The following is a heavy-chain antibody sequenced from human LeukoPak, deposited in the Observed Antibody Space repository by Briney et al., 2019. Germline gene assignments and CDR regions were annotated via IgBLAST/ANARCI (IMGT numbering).Heavy chain of an antibody. J-gene: IGHJ4*02. V-gene: IGHV3-64D*06. CDR1: GFTFSNFV. CDR3: AKNDGNIWQPHS. Sequence: GSLRLSCSTFGFTFSNFVMQWVRQTPGKGVEYVSVISTDGSQYYPDSVKGRFTIFRDNSKNTLYLQMNSLRPEDTAIYYCAKNDGNIWQPHSWGQGTLVTVSS. CDR2: ISTDGSQ.